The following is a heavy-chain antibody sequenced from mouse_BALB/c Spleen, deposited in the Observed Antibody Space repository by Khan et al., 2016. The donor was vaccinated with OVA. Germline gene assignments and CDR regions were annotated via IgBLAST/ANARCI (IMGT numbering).Heavy chain of an antibody. CDR1: GSTFTSYG. Sequence: EVKLEESGAELGRPGSSVKLSCKTSGSTFTSYGIKWVKQRPGQGLEWIGYIYPGHGYTEYNEKFQGKAILTSDTSSSTAYMQLRSLTSEDSAMYFCTTAYYRYYFDYWGQGTTLTGSS. CDR2: IYPGHGYT. J-gene: IGHJ2*01. V-gene: IGHV1S134*01. CDR3: TTAYYRYYFDY. D-gene: IGHD2-12*01.